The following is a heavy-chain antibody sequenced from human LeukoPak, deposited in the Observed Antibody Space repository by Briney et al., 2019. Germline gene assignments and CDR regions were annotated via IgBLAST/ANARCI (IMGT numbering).Heavy chain of an antibody. CDR1: GYTFTSYY. CDR3: ARGYGSGSYPDY. V-gene: IGHV1-2*06. CDR2: INPNSGGT. J-gene: IGHJ4*02. Sequence: GASVKVSCKASGYTFTSYYMHWVRQAPGQGLEWMGRINPNSGGTNYAQKFQGRVTMTRDTSTSTAYMELSRLRSDDTAVYYCARGYGSGSYPDYWGQGTLVTVSS. D-gene: IGHD3-10*01.